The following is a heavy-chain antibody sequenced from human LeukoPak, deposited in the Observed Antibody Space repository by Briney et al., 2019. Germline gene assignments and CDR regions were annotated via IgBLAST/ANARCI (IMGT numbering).Heavy chain of an antibody. CDR2: ISSSGSTI. J-gene: IGHJ4*02. CDR1: GFTFSDYY. D-gene: IGHD3-3*01. V-gene: IGHV3-11*01. CDR3: ARSPLYDFWSGYSDLFDY. Sequence: GGSLRLSCAASGFTFSDYYMSWIRQAPGKGLEWVSYISSSGSTIYYADSVKGRFTISRDNAKNSLYLQMNSLRAEDTAVYYCARSPLYDFWSGYSDLFDYWGQGTLVTVSS.